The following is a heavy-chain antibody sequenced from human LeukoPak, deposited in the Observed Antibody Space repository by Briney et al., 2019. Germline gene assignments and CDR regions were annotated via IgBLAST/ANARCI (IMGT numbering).Heavy chain of an antibody. CDR3: ARDTRSSDSSGYPDY. CDR1: GYTFSSFG. J-gene: IGHJ4*02. CDR2: ISVYNGET. D-gene: IGHD3-22*01. Sequence: ASVKVSCKASGYTFSSFGISWLRQAPGQGLEWMGWISVYNGETSSAQKFQGRVTMTTDPSTSTAYMELWSLRSDDTAVYYCARDTRSSDSSGYPDYWGQGTLVTV. V-gene: IGHV1-18*01.